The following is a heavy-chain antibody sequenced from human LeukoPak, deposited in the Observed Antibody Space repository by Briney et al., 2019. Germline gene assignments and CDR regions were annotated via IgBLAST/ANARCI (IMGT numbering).Heavy chain of an antibody. J-gene: IGHJ4*02. V-gene: IGHV3-23*01. D-gene: IGHD5-12*01. CDR2: ISGSAGST. CDR1: GFTFSSYA. Sequence: GRSLRLSCAASGFTFSSYAMSWVRQAPGKGLEWVSAISGSAGSTFYADSVKGRFTISRDNSKNTLYLQMNSLRAEDTAVYYCAREWFGGYSGYQNIDYWGQGTLVTVSS. CDR3: AREWFGGYSGYQNIDY.